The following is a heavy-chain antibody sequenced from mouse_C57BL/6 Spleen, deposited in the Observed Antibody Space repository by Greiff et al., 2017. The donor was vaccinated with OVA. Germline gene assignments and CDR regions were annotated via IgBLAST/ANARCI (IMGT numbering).Heavy chain of an antibody. CDR3: ARWTDYYGRGYFDV. V-gene: IGHV1-84*01. J-gene: IGHJ1*03. CDR1: GYTFTDYY. CDR2: IYPGSGNT. D-gene: IGHD1-1*01. Sequence: LMESGPELVKPGASVKISCKASGYTFTDYYINWVKQRPGQGLEWIGWIYPGSGNTKYNEKFKGKATLTVDTSSSTAYMQLSSLTSEDSAVYFCARWTDYYGRGYFDVWGTGTTVTVSS.